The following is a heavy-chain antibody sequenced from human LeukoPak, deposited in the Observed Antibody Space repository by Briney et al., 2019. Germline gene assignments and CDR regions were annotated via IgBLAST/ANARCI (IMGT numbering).Heavy chain of an antibody. CDR2: ISSSSSYI. Sequence: GGSLRLSCAASGFTFSSYSMNWVRQAPGKGLEWVSSISSSSSYIYYADSVKGRFTISRDNAKNSLYLQMNSLRAEDTAVYYCARSGLLWFGESPENWFDPWGQGTLVTVSS. CDR3: ARSGLLWFGESPENWFDP. CDR1: GFTFSSYS. V-gene: IGHV3-21*01. J-gene: IGHJ5*02. D-gene: IGHD3-10*01.